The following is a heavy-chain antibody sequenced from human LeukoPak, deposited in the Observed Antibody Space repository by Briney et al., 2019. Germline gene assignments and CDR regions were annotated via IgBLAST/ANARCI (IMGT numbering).Heavy chain of an antibody. CDR3: ARGGIDYDILTGYSWQWFDP. D-gene: IGHD3-9*01. CDR1: GGTFSSYA. J-gene: IGHJ5*02. V-gene: IGHV1-69*05. Sequence: SVKASCKASGGTFSSYAISWVRQAPGQGLEWMGGIIPIFGTANYAQKFQGRVTITTDESTSTAYMELNSLRSEDTAVYYCARGGIDYDILTGYSWQWFDPWGQGTLVTVSS. CDR2: IIPIFGTA.